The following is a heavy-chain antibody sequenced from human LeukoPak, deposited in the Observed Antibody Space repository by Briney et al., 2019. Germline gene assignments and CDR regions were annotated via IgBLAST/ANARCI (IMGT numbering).Heavy chain of an antibody. V-gene: IGHV4-61*02. CDR2: IYTSGST. J-gene: IGHJ6*03. Sequence: SETLSLTCSVSGLSKSVGRYYGPWVRQPAGKGLEWFGRIYTSGSTNYNPSLKSRVTISVHPSKNQFSLKLSSVTAADTAVYYCAIEGYSGYVTYYYYMDGWGKGTTVTVSS. CDR1: GLSKSVGRYY. D-gene: IGHD5-12*01. CDR3: AIEGYSGYVTYYYYMDG.